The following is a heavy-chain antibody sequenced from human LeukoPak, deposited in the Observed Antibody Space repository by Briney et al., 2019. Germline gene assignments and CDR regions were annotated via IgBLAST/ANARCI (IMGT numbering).Heavy chain of an antibody. J-gene: IGHJ4*02. Sequence: SETLSLTCTVSGGSISSSSYYWGWIRQPPGKGLEWIGSIYYSGSTYYNPSLKSRVTISVDTSKNQFSLKLSSVTAADTAVYYCARGVRKSSGYYPGYYFDYWGQGTLVTVSS. V-gene: IGHV4-39*07. CDR2: IYYSGST. D-gene: IGHD3-22*01. CDR1: GGSISSSSYY. CDR3: ARGVRKSSGYYPGYYFDY.